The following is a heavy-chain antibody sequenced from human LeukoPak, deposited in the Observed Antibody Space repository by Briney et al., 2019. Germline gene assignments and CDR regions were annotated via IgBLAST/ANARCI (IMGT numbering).Heavy chain of an antibody. J-gene: IGHJ4*02. CDR3: ARESSGRYYFDY. Sequence: SETLSLTCTVSGDSISFYYWSWIRQPPGKGLEWIGYIHYSRNTNYNPSLKSRVTISVDTSKNQFSLKLSSVTAADTAVYYCARESSGRYYFDYWGQGTLVTVSS. V-gene: IGHV4-59*01. CDR1: GDSISFYY. D-gene: IGHD6-19*01. CDR2: IHYSRNT.